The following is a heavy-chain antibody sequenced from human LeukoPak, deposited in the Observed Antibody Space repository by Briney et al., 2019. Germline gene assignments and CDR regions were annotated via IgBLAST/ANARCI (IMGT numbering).Heavy chain of an antibody. CDR3: ARDDCVD. CDR1: GYTFSNYG. CDR2: ISAYNNIS. D-gene: IGHD2-21*01. V-gene: IGHV1-18*01. Sequence: ASVKVSCKTSGYTFSNYGISWVRHVPGQGLEWMGWISAYNNISDYAQKVQGRVSMTTDTSTSTAYMELRSLRSEDTAVYYCARDDCVDWGQGTLVTVSS. J-gene: IGHJ4*02.